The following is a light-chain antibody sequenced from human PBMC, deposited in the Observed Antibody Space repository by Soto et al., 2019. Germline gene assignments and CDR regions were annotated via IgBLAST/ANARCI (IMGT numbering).Light chain of an antibody. V-gene: IGLV2-23*01. J-gene: IGLJ2*01. CDR3: YSSATTTTLI. CDR1: SSDIGSFKP. CDR2: EAT. Sequence: QSALTQPASVSGSPGQSITISCTGTSSDIGSFKPVSWYQHHPGKAPKLIIYEATKRPPGVSDRFSGSKSDKTASLTISGLQAEDGAEYYCYSSATTTTLIFGGGTKLTV.